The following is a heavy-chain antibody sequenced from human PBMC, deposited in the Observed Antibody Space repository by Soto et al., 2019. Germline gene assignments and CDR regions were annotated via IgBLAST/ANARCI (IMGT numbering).Heavy chain of an antibody. Sequence: SESTSLSCTVSGGSIRSYYGSWIRQPPGKGLEWNGYIYYSGSTNYNPSLKSRITISIDTSKNQFSLQLRSVTAADTAVYYCARGNVRKPNTLYYASDSMRQTWFDPWGQGSLVTVSS. CDR2: IYYSGST. V-gene: IGHV4-59*12. CDR1: GGSIRSYY. D-gene: IGHD3-10*01. J-gene: IGHJ5*02. CDR3: ARGNVRKPNTLYYASDSMRQTWFDP.